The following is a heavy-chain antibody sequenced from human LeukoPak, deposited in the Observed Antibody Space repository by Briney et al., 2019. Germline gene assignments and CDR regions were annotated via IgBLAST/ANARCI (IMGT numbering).Heavy chain of an antibody. CDR3: ARGTVVVPAAITVY. CDR1: GFTFSSYR. V-gene: IGHV3-74*01. D-gene: IGHD2-2*01. CDR2: INSDGSST. Sequence: GGSLRLPCAASGFTFSSYRMHWVRQAPGKGLVWVSRINSDGSSTSYADSVKGRFTISRDNAKNTLYLQMNSLRAEDTAVYYCARGTVVVPAAITVYWGQGTLVTVSS. J-gene: IGHJ4*02.